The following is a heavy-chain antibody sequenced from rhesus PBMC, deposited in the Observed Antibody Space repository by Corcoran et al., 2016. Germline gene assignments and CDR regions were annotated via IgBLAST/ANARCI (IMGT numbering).Heavy chain of an antibody. CDR1: GGSISDSYY. Sequence: QVQLQESGPGLVKPSETLSLTCTVSGGSISDSYYWNWIRHPPGKGLEWMGRIDCSGGTTSSNPSLKSRVTISKDTSKNQFSLKLSSVTAADTAVYYCARYYGSGYSYFDYWGQGVLVTVSS. J-gene: IGHJ4*01. D-gene: IGHD3-28*01. V-gene: IGHV4-92*01. CDR3: ARYYGSGYSYFDY. CDR2: IDCSGGTT.